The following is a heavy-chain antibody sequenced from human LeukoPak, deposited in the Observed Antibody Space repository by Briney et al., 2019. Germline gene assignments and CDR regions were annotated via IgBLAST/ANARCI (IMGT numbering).Heavy chain of an antibody. V-gene: IGHV4-59*01. CDR2: IYYSGST. J-gene: IGHJ4*02. D-gene: IGHD2-15*01. Sequence: SETLSLTCAVSGGSISSYYWSWIRQPPGKGLEWIGYIYYSGSTNYNPSLKSRVTISVDTSKNQFSLKLSSVTAADTAVYYCAREGVAATFDYWGQGTLVTVSS. CDR1: GGSISSYY. CDR3: AREGVAATFDY.